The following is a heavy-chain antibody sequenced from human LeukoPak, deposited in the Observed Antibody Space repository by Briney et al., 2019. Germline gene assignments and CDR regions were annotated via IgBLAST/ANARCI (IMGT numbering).Heavy chain of an antibody. CDR2: IFTSGST. Sequence: SETLSLTCAVYGGSFSGYYWSWIRQPAGKGLEWIGRIFTSGSTDYNPSLKSPVTISLDTSKNQFSLELSSVTAADTAVYYCARDPYSSGWYGGVFDCWGQGTLVTVSS. CDR1: GGSFSGYY. D-gene: IGHD6-19*01. CDR3: ARDPYSSGWYGGVFDC. J-gene: IGHJ4*02. V-gene: IGHV4-4*07.